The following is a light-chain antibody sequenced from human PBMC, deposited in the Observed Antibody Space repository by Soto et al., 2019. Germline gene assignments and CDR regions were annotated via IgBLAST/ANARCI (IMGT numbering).Light chain of an antibody. J-gene: IGLJ3*02. CDR2: EVT. CDR3: SSFASGNTWV. V-gene: IGLV2-8*01. Sequence: QSVLTQPPSASGSPGQSVTISCTGTSSDVGAYNYVSWYQQHAGKAPKLVIYEVTKRPSGVPDRFSGSKSANTASLTVSGLQAEDEDDYYCSSFASGNTWVFGGGTKLTVL. CDR1: SSDVGAYNY.